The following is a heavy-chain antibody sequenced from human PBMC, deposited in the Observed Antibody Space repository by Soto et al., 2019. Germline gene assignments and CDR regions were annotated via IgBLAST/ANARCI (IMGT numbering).Heavy chain of an antibody. J-gene: IGHJ2*01. CDR1: GGSISSTSYY. CDR2: IYYSGST. Sequence: QLQLQESGPGLVKPSETLSLTCTVSGGSISSTSYYWGWIRQPPGKGLEWIGSIYYSGSTYHNPSLKSRVTISVDTSKNQFSLKLTSVTVADTAVYYCARRDLEYWYFDLWGRGTLVTVSS. V-gene: IGHV4-39*01. CDR3: ARRDLEYWYFDL.